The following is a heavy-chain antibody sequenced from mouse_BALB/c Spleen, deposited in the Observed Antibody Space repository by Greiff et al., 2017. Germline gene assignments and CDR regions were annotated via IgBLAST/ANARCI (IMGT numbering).Heavy chain of an antibody. J-gene: IGHJ4*01. Sequence: VQLQQSGAELVRPGASVKLSCKASGYSFTSYTMHWVKQRPGQGLEWIGYINPSSGYTNYNQKFKDKATLTADKSSSTAYMQLRSLTSEDSAVYYCARSYRYDGYYYAMDYWGQGTAVTVSS. CDR1: GYSFTSYT. V-gene: IGHV1S26*01. CDR2: INPSSGYT. CDR3: ARSYRYDGYYYAMDY. D-gene: IGHD2-14*01.